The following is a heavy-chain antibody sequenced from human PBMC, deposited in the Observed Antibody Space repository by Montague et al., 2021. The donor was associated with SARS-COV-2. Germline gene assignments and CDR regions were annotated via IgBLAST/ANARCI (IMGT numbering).Heavy chain of an antibody. CDR3: ARVRVGATDYNYYYGLDV. D-gene: IGHD1-26*01. J-gene: IGHJ6*02. V-gene: IGHV3-30-3*01. Sequence: SLRLSCAASGFTFSSYAMHWVRQAPGKGLEWVAVISYDGDNKHYADSVKGRVTTSRDNSKNTLYLQMNSLRADDTAVYYCARVRVGATDYNYYYGLDVWGQGTTVTVSS. CDR1: GFTFSSYA. CDR2: ISYDGDNK.